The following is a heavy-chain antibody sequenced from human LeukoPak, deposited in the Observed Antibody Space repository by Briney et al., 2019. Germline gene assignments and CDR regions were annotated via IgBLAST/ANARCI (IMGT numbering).Heavy chain of an antibody. CDR1: GYTFTGYY. J-gene: IGHJ6*03. CDR2: INPNGGGT. Sequence: ASVKVSCKASGYTFTGYYMHWVRQAPGQGLEWMGWINPNGGGTNYAQKFQGRVTMTRDTSISTAYMELSRLRSDDTAVYYCARVGGITIFERMDVWGKGTTVTVSS. V-gene: IGHV1-2*02. D-gene: IGHD3-3*01. CDR3: ARVGGITIFERMDV.